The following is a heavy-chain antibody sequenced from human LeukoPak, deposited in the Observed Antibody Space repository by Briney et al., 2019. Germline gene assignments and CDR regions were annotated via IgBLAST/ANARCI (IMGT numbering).Heavy chain of an antibody. CDR2: IIPILGIA. V-gene: IGHV1-69*10. Sequence: ASVKVSCKASGGTFSSYAISWVRQAPGQGLEWMGRIIPILGIANYAQKFQGRVTITADKSTSTAYMELSSLRSEDTAVYYCARLGALGYCSGGSCYYGMDVWGQGTTVTVSS. D-gene: IGHD2-15*01. CDR1: GGTFSSYA. CDR3: ARLGALGYCSGGSCYYGMDV. J-gene: IGHJ6*02.